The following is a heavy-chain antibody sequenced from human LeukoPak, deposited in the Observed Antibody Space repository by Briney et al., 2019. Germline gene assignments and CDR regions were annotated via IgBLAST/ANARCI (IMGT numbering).Heavy chain of an antibody. Sequence: SETLSLTCTVSGGSISSGSYYWSWIRQPAGKGLEWIGRIYTSGSTNYNPSLKSRVTISVDTSKNQFSLKLSSVTAADTAVYCCARERWLHLEDYWGQGTLVTVSS. J-gene: IGHJ4*02. D-gene: IGHD5-24*01. V-gene: IGHV4-61*02. CDR2: IYTSGST. CDR3: ARERWLHLEDY. CDR1: GGSISSGSYY.